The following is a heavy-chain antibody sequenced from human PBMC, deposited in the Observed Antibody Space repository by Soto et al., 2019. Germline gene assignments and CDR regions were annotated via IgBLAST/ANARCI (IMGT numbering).Heavy chain of an antibody. J-gene: IGHJ5*02. Sequence: QVQLQESGPGLVKPSQTLSLTCTVSGDSISRNNNYWSWIRQPPGEGLEWIGFISYSGTTSYSPSLKILVAISLDTSKNQFSLSLSSVTAADTAVYYCARGRGYSYGLDPWGQGTLVTVSS. V-gene: IGHV4-30-4*01. CDR1: GDSISRNNNY. CDR2: ISYSGTT. D-gene: IGHD5-18*01. CDR3: ARGRGYSYGLDP.